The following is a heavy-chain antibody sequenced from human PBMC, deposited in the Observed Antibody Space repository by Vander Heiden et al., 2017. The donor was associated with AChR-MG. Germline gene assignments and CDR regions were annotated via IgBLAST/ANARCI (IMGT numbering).Heavy chain of an antibody. CDR2: ISGSGGST. D-gene: IGHD3-22*01. V-gene: IGHV3-23*01. CDR1: GFTFSSYA. CDR3: AKERVPMYYYDSSGYYFDY. J-gene: IGHJ4*02. Sequence: EVQLLESGGGLVQPGGSLRLSCAASGFTFSSYAMSWVRQAPGKGLEWVSAISGSGGSTYYADSVKGRFTISRDNSKNTLYLQMNSLRAEDTAVYYCAKERVPMYYYDSSGYYFDYWGQGTLVTVSS.